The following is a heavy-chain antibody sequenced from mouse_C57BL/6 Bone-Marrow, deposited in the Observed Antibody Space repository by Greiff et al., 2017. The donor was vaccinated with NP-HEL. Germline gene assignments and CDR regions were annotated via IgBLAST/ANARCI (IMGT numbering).Heavy chain of an antibody. CDR1: GYTFTSYW. CDR2: IHPNSGST. Sequence: VQLQQPGAELVKPGASVKLSCKASGYTFTSYWMHWVKQRPGQGLEWIGMIHPNSGSTNYNEKFKSKASLTVDKSSSTAYMQLSSLTSEDSAVYYCARDYSIPMDYWGQGTSVTVSS. CDR3: ARDYSIPMDY. D-gene: IGHD2-5*01. V-gene: IGHV1-64*01. J-gene: IGHJ4*01.